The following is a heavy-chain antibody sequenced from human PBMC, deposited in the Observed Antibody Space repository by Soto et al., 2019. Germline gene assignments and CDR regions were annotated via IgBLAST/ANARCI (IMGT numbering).Heavy chain of an antibody. D-gene: IGHD6-13*01. Sequence: SETLSLTCTVSGGSISSSSYYWGWIRQPPGKGLEWIGSIYYSGSTYYNPSLKSRVTISVDTSKNQFSLKLSSVTAADTAVYYCARLGGIAAAGSFDYWGQGTLVTVSS. J-gene: IGHJ4*02. CDR3: ARLGGIAAAGSFDY. CDR1: GGSISSSSYY. V-gene: IGHV4-39*01. CDR2: IYYSGST.